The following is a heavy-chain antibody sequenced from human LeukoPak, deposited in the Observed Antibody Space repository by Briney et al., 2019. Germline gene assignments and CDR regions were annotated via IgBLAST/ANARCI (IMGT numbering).Heavy chain of an antibody. J-gene: IGHJ4*02. CDR3: ARVAAGYSVNYFDY. CDR1: GFTFSSYA. D-gene: IGHD4-23*01. Sequence: PGGSLRLSCAASGFTFSSYAMSWVRQAPGKGLEWVSYISTGSSTTYYADSVKGRFTISRDNVENSLYLQMSSLRDEDTAVYYCARVAAGYSVNYFDYWGQGTLVTVSS. CDR2: ISTGSSTT. V-gene: IGHV3-48*02.